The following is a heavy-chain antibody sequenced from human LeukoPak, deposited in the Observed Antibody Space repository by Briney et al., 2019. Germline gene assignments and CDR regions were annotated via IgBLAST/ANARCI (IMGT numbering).Heavy chain of an antibody. V-gene: IGHV4-59*01. CDR1: GGSFSGYY. CDR3: ARGAAHCGGDCFTYYYGMDV. D-gene: IGHD2-21*02. CDR2: IYYSGST. Sequence: SETLSLTCAVYGGSFSGYYWSWIRQPPGKGLEWIGYIYYSGSTNYNPSLKSRVTISVDTSKNQFSLKLSSVTAADTAVYYCARGAAHCGGDCFTYYYGMDVWGQGTTVTVSS. J-gene: IGHJ6*02.